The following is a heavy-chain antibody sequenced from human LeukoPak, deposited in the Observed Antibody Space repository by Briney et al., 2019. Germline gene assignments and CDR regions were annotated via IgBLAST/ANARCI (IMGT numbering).Heavy chain of an antibody. D-gene: IGHD2-21*02. Sequence: GGSLRLSCAVSGFTFRTYWMHWVRQVPGEGLVWVSRINEDGSITNYADSVKGRFSISRDNAKNTLYLQMNSLRAEDTAVYYCTTDPIIVLVTAGFDYWGQGTLVTVSS. J-gene: IGHJ4*02. CDR3: TTDPIIVLVTAGFDY. CDR1: GFTFRTYW. CDR2: INEDGSIT. V-gene: IGHV3-74*01.